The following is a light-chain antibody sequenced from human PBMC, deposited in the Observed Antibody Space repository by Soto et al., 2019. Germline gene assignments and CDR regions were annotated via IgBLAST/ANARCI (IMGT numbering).Light chain of an antibody. CDR3: CSYAGSYSYV. CDR2: DVS. J-gene: IGLJ1*01. V-gene: IGLV2-11*01. CDR1: SSDVGGYNY. Sequence: QSALTQPRSVSGSPGQSVTISCTGTSSDVGGYNYVSWYQQHPGKAPKLMIYDVSRRPSEVPDRFSGSKSGNTASLTISGLQAEDEADYYCCSYAGSYSYVFGTGTKVTVL.